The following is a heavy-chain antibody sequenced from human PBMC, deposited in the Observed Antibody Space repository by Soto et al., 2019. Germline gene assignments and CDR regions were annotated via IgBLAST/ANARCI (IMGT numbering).Heavy chain of an antibody. CDR2: ISYDGSNK. D-gene: IGHD2-2*01. CDR1: GFTFSSYA. J-gene: IGHJ6*02. CDR3: ARDGRDIVVVPAAISRYYGDYGDLNYGMDV. V-gene: IGHV3-30-3*01. Sequence: GGSLRLSCAVSGFTFSSYAMHWVRQAPRKGLEWVAVISYDGSNKYYADSVKGRFTISRDNSKNTLYLQMNSLRAEDTAVYYCARDGRDIVVVPAAISRYYGDYGDLNYGMDVWGQGTTVTVSS.